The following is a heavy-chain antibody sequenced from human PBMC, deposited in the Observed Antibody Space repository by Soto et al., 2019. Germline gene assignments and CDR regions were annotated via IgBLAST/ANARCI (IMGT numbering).Heavy chain of an antibody. D-gene: IGHD4-17*01. CDR1: GGSFSGYY. V-gene: IGHV4-34*01. CDR3: ARGCASPPDYGDYFTTP. CDR2: INHSGST. J-gene: IGHJ1*01. Sequence: PSETLSLTCAGYGGSFSGYYWSWIRHPPGKGLEWIGEINHSGSTNYNPSLKSRVTISVDTSKNQFSLKLSSVTAADTAVYYCARGCASPPDYGDYFTTPRAQGTPVPVSS.